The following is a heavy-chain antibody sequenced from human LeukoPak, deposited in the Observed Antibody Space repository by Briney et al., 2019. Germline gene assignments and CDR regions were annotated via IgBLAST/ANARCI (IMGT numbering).Heavy chain of an antibody. Sequence: SETLSLTCTVSGGSVTDYYWSWVRQPAGKGLEWIGRISASGTTNSNPALKSRVTMSVDSSKRQFSLNLSSVTAEDTAVYYCAKDQVAYYYDSSGYSDWGQGTLVTVSS. CDR1: GGSVTDYY. D-gene: IGHD3-22*01. CDR3: AKDQVAYYYDSSGYSD. CDR2: ISASGTT. V-gene: IGHV4-4*07. J-gene: IGHJ4*02.